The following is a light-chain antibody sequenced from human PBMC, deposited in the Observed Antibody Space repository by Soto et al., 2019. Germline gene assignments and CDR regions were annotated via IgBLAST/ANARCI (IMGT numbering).Light chain of an antibody. CDR1: QSVSSSS. CDR3: QQYGGSPPT. CDR2: DAS. J-gene: IGKJ1*01. Sequence: EIVLTQSPGTLSLSPGERATLSCRASQSVSSSSLAWYQQKRGQAPRLLIHDASSRATGIPDRFSGSGSGTDFTLTISRLEPEDFAVYYCQQYGGSPPTFGQGTKVDIK. V-gene: IGKV3-20*01.